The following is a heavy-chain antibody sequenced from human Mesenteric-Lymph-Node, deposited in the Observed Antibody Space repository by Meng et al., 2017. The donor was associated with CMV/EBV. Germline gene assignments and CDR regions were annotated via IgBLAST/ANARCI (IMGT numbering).Heavy chain of an antibody. D-gene: IGHD2-2*01. CDR3: AKPSDAGYCTSTSCYPDY. J-gene: IGHJ4*02. CDR2: IYSGGTT. CDR1: GFTVSTNY. V-gene: IGHV3-53*05. Sequence: GGSLRLSCAASGFTVSTNYMSWVRQAPGKGLEWVSVIYSGGTTHYADSVKGRFTISRDNSKNTVYLEMNSLRGEDTAVFHCAKPSDAGYCTSTSCYPDYWGQGTLVTVSS.